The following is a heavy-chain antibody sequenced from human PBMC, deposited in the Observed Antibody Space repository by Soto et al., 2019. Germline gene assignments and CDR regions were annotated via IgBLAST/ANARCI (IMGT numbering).Heavy chain of an antibody. V-gene: IGHV3-74*01. J-gene: IGHJ4*02. D-gene: IGHD6-25*01. CDR1: GFTFSSYW. CDR2: VNGDGSST. CDR3: ARGGPYSSAEGDY. Sequence: EVPLVESGGGLVQPGGSLRLSCAASGFTFSSYWMHWVRQAPGKGLVWVSRVNGDGSSTSYADSVKGRFTISRDNARNTLYLQVNGRIVEDTAVYYCARGGPYSSAEGDYWGQGALVTVSS.